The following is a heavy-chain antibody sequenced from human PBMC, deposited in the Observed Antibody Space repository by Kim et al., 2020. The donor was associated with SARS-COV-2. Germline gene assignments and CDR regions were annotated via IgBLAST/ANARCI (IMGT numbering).Heavy chain of an antibody. CDR1: GGSFSGYY. J-gene: IGHJ4*02. CDR3: ARRRSSWYYPCFDY. Sequence: SETLSLTCAVYGGSFSGYYWSWIRQPPGKGLEWIGEINHSGSTNYNPSLKSRVTISVDTSKNQFSLKLSSVTAADTAVYYCARRRSSWYYPCFDYWGQGTLVTVSS. D-gene: IGHD6-13*01. CDR2: INHSGST. V-gene: IGHV4-34*01.